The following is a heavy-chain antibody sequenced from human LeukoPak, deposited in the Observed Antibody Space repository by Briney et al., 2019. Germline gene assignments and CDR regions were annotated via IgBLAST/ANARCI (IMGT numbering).Heavy chain of an antibody. D-gene: IGHD6-19*01. J-gene: IGHJ4*02. CDR2: IIHSGST. CDR1: GGSFSGYY. Sequence: SETLSLTCAVYGGSFSGYYWSWIRQPPGKGLEWIGEIIHSGSTNYNPSLKSRVTISVDTSKNQFSLKLSSVTAADTAVYYCARGNSGWWNYFDYWGQGTLVTVSS. V-gene: IGHV4-34*01. CDR3: ARGNSGWWNYFDY.